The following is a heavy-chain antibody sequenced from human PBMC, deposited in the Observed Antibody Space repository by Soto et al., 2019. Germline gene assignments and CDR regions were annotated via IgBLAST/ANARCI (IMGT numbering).Heavy chain of an antibody. CDR3: AKTYCISTSCSIDY. D-gene: IGHD2-2*01. Sequence: PGGSLRLSCAASGFTFSSYGMHWVRQAPGKGLEWVAVISYDGSNKYYADSVKGRFTISRDNSKNTLYLQMNSLRAEDTAVYYCAKTYCISTSCSIDYWGQGTPVTGSS. V-gene: IGHV3-30*18. CDR1: GFTFSSYG. CDR2: ISYDGSNK. J-gene: IGHJ4*02.